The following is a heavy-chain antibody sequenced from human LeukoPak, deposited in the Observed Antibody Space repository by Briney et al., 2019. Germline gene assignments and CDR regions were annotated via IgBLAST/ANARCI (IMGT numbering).Heavy chain of an antibody. Sequence: GGSLRLSCAASGFTFSGYAMHWVRQAPGKGLEWVAVISYDGSNKYYADSVKGRFTISRDNSKNTLYLQMNSLRAEDTAVYYCAREEMATIWSSNRNAFDIWGQGTMVTVSS. V-gene: IGHV3-30-3*01. CDR1: GFTFSGYA. CDR2: ISYDGSNK. CDR3: AREEMATIWSSNRNAFDI. D-gene: IGHD5-24*01. J-gene: IGHJ3*02.